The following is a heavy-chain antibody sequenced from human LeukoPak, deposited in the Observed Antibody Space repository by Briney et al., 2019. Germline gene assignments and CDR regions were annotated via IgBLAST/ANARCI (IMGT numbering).Heavy chain of an antibody. V-gene: IGHV4-34*01. CDR1: GGSFSGYS. J-gene: IGHJ1*01. Sequence: SETLSLTCAVYGGSFSGYSWSWIRQPPGQGLEWIGEINHSGSINHSGSTNYNPSLKSRVTMSVDTSRNQFSLKLSSVTAADTAMYYCARGVRYCSSTSCREYFQYWGQGTLVPVSS. CDR3: ARGVRYCSSTSCREYFQY. CDR2: INHSGSINHSGST. D-gene: IGHD2-2*01.